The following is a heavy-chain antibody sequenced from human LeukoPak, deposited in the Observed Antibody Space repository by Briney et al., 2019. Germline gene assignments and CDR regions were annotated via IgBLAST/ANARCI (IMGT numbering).Heavy chain of an antibody. D-gene: IGHD3-22*01. CDR3: ASRIPYDSSSY. Sequence: GGSLRLSCAASGFTFSSCWMHWVRQAPGKGLVWVSRISSDGSSTDYADSVKGRFTISRDNAKNTLYLQMNSLRAEDTAVYYCASRIPYDSSSYWGRGTLVTVSS. V-gene: IGHV3-74*01. CDR1: GFTFSSCW. CDR2: ISSDGSST. J-gene: IGHJ4*02.